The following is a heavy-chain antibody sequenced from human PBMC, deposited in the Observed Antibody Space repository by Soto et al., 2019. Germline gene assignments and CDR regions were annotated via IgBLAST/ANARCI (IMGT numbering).Heavy chain of an antibody. D-gene: IGHD2-15*01. CDR3: ARVTHGRDSYYYYGMDV. V-gene: IGHV1-69*06. CDR2: IIPIFGTA. J-gene: IGHJ6*02. CDR1: GGTFSSYA. Sequence: SVKVSFKASGGTFSSYAISWVRQAPGQGLEWMGGIIPIFGTANYAQKFQGRVTITADKSTSTAYMELSSLRSEDTAVYYCARVTHGRDSYYYYGMDVWGQGTTVTVSS.